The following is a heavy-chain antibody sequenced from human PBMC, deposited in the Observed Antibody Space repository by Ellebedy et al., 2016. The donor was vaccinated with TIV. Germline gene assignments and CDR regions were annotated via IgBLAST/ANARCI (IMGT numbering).Heavy chain of an antibody. CDR3: AADRSISWYFY. CDR2: FYRTWNT. D-gene: IGHD2-2*01. CDR1: GDSISSTNLY. J-gene: IGHJ4*02. V-gene: IGHV4-39*07. Sequence: MPSETLSLTCTVSGDSISSTNLYCRWIRQAPGKLLHWIALFYRTWNTYYNPSLESRVTMSIDTSKNQFSLKLTSVTAADTAVYYCAADRSISWYFYWGQGTLVTVAS.